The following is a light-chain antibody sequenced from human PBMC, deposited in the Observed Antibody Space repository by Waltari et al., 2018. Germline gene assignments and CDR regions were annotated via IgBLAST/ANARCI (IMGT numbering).Light chain of an antibody. J-gene: IGKJ2*01. CDR2: AAS. CDR3: QQSYSTLPMYT. Sequence: DIQMTQSPSSLSASVGDRVTITCRASQSISSYLNWYQQKPGKDPKLLIYAASSLQSGVPSRFSGSGSGTDFTLTINSLQPEDFATYYCQQSYSTLPMYTFGQGTKLEIK. CDR1: QSISSY. V-gene: IGKV1-39*01.